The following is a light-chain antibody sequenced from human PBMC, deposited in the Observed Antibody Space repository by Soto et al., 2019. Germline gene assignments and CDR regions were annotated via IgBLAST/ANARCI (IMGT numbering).Light chain of an antibody. Sequence: QSVLTQSPSASASLGASVKLTCTLSSGHSSYVIAWHQQQPEKGPRYLMKLKSDGSHSKGDGIPDRFSGSSSGAERYLTISSLQCEDEADYYCQTWGTGIVIFGGGTKLTVL. V-gene: IGLV4-69*01. CDR1: SGHSSYV. CDR2: LKSDGSH. CDR3: QTWGTGIVI. J-gene: IGLJ2*01.